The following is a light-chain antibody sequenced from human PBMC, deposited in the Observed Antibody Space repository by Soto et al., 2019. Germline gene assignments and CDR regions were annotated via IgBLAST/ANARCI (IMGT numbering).Light chain of an antibody. CDR1: SSYVGGYNY. Sequence: QSVLTQPASLSGSSGQSVTISCPGTSSYVGGYNYVSWYQQHPGKAPKLMIYDVSNRPSGVSNRFSGSKSGNTASLTISGLQAEDEADYYCCSYTTSSTVLFGGGTKVTVL. CDR2: DVS. V-gene: IGLV2-14*03. J-gene: IGLJ2*01. CDR3: CSYTTSSTVL.